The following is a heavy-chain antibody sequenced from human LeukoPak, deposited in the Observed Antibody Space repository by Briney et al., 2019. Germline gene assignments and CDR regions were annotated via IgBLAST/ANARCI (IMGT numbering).Heavy chain of an antibody. CDR3: ARDSSTYYYGSGSYGGSVDY. CDR2: ISDSGGST. CDR1: GFTFSSYA. Sequence: GGSLRLSCAASGFTFSSYAMSWVRQAPGKGLEWVSAISDSGGSTYYADSVKGRFTISRDNSKNTLYLQMNSLRAEDTAVYYCARDSSTYYYGSGSYGGSVDYWGQGTLVTVSS. V-gene: IGHV3-23*01. J-gene: IGHJ4*02. D-gene: IGHD3-10*01.